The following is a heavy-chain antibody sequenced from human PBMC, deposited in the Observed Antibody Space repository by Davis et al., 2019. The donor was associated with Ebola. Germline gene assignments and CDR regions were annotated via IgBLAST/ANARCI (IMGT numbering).Heavy chain of an antibody. CDR2: ISYDGSNK. CDR3: ARGGPYDFWSGYGDSSNYMDV. J-gene: IGHJ6*03. Sequence: GESLKISCAASGFTFSSYAMHWVRQAPGKGLEWVAVISYDGSNKYYADSVKGRFTISRDNSKNTLYLQMNSLRAEDTAVYYCARGGPYDFWSGYGDSSNYMDVWGKGTTVTVSS. CDR1: GFTFSSYA. V-gene: IGHV3-30-3*01. D-gene: IGHD3-3*01.